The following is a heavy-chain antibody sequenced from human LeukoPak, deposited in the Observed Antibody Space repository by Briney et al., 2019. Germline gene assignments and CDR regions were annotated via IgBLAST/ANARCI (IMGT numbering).Heavy chain of an antibody. Sequence: GSLRLSCAASGFTVSSNYMSWVRQAPGKGLEWIGYIYYSGSTNYNPSLKSRVTISVDTSKNQFSLKLSSVTAADTAVYYCARAGGLVVAGTFDPWGQGTLVTVSS. CDR1: GFTVSSNY. V-gene: IGHV4-59*02. CDR2: IYYSGST. J-gene: IGHJ5*02. CDR3: ARAGGLVVAGTFDP. D-gene: IGHD6-19*01.